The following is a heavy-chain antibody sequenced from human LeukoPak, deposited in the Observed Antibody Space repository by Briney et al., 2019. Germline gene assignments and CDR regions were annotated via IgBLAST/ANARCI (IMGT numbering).Heavy chain of an antibody. CDR2: ISSSSSYT. Sequence: GGSLRLSCVASGFTFSDYYMSWIRQAPGKGLEWVSYISSSSSYTNYADSVKGRFTISRDNAKNSLYLQMNSLRAEDTAVYYCARATMVRGVNHFDYWGQGTLVTVSS. CDR1: GFTFSDYY. CDR3: ARATMVRGVNHFDY. D-gene: IGHD3-10*01. V-gene: IGHV3-11*06. J-gene: IGHJ4*02.